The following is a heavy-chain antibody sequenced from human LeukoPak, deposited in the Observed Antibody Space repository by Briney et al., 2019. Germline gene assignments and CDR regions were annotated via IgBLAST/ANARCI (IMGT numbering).Heavy chain of an antibody. D-gene: IGHD5/OR15-5a*01. V-gene: IGHV3-74*03. CDR2: IKTDGSAM. CDR1: GFTFNDYW. Sequence: GGSLRLSCVGSGFTFNDYWIHWVRQAPGKGLVWVSAIKTDGSAMQYADSVKGRFAISRDNAKNTVYLQMNSLRGEDTAVYYCVRDRTVSTILDYWGQGTLVTVSS. CDR3: VRDRTVSTILDY. J-gene: IGHJ4*02.